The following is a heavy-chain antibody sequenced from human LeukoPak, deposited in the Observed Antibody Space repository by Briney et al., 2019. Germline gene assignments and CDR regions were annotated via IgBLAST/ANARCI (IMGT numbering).Heavy chain of an antibody. CDR1: RYTFISYG. Sequence: ASVKVSCKASRYTFISYGINWVRQAPGQGLEWMGWISAYNGNSNSAQKFQGRLTMTTETSTSTAYMELSSLRSEDTAVYYCARDGGIAVAFDYWGQGTLVTVSS. J-gene: IGHJ4*02. D-gene: IGHD6-19*01. V-gene: IGHV1-18*01. CDR3: ARDGGIAVAFDY. CDR2: ISAYNGNS.